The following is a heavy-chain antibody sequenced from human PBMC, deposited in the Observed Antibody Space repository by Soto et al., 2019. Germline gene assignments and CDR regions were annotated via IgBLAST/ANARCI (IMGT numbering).Heavy chain of an antibody. D-gene: IGHD5-12*01. Sequence: QVHLVQSGVEVKTPGASVKVSCQASGYTFFTYDISWVRQAPGQVLEWMGWTSTYSGDTKYAQKFQGRVTMTTNTSTTTAYLELRSLRSDDTAVYYCARHHGPTTSEKWFDPWGQGTLVTVSS. J-gene: IGHJ5*02. CDR1: GYTFFTYD. CDR2: TSTYSGDT. V-gene: IGHV1-18*01. CDR3: ARHHGPTTSEKWFDP.